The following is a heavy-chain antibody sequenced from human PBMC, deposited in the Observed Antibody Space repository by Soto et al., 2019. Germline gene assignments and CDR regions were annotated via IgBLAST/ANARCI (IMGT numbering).Heavy chain of an antibody. Sequence: SETLSLTCTVAGGSISSYYWSWIRQPPGKGLEWIGYIYYSGSTNYKPSLKSRVTISVDTSKNQFSLKLSSVTAADTAVYYCARGTSGWNYGWFDPWGQGTLVTVSS. CDR3: ARGTSGWNYGWFDP. V-gene: IGHV4-59*01. CDR1: GGSISSYY. D-gene: IGHD1-7*01. CDR2: IYYSGST. J-gene: IGHJ5*02.